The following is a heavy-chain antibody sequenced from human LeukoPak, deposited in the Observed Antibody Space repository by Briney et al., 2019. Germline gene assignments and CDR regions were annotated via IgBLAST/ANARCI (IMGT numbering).Heavy chain of an antibody. Sequence: GGSLRLSCAASGFTFSSYSRTWVRQAPGKGLEWVSYISLSSTTIYYADSVKGRFTISRDDAKNSLYLQMNSLRDEDTAVYYCARVSGWPWDHWGQGTLVTVSS. CDR1: GFTFSSYS. J-gene: IGHJ4*02. CDR2: ISLSSTTI. V-gene: IGHV3-48*02. D-gene: IGHD2-15*01. CDR3: ARVSGWPWDH.